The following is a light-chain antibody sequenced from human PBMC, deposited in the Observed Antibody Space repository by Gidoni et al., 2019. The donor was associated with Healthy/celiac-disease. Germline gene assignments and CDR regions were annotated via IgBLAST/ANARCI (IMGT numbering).Light chain of an antibody. CDR3: QQSYSTPFT. Sequence: DIQMTPSPSSPSASVGDRVTITCRASQSISSYLNWYNQKQGEAPKLLIYAASSLQSGGPSKFSGSGSGTSFNLTISSLQPGDFATFYCQQSYSTPFTFGPGTKVDIK. CDR1: QSISSY. J-gene: IGKJ3*01. CDR2: AAS. V-gene: IGKV1-39*01.